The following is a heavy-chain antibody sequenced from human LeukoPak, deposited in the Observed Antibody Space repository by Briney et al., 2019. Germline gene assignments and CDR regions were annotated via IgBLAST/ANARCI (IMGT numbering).Heavy chain of an antibody. Sequence: SETLSLTCAVSGYSISSGYYWGWIRQPPGKGLQWIGSIFQRGYSYYNPSLKSRVTISVDTFRNQFSLKLSSVTAADTAVYYCAGDKETTGNGRPNWFDPWGQGTLVTVSS. D-gene: IGHD1-1*01. J-gene: IGHJ5*02. CDR3: AGDKETTGNGRPNWFDP. CDR2: IFQRGYS. CDR1: GYSISSGYY. V-gene: IGHV4-38-2*01.